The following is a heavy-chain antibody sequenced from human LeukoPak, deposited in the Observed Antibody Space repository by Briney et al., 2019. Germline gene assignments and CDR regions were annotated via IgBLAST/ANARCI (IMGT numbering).Heavy chain of an antibody. CDR1: GFTFSSYA. D-gene: IGHD2-2*01. CDR3: ARRRGAVPATAKGVRGGYYFDY. J-gene: IGHJ4*02. Sequence: GGSLRLSCAASGFTFSSYAMSWVRQAPGKGLEWVSAIGGSGGSTYYADSVKGRFTISRDNSKNTLYLQMNSLRAEDTAVYYCARRRGAVPATAKGVRGGYYFDYWGQGTLVTVSS. CDR2: IGGSGGST. V-gene: IGHV3-23*01.